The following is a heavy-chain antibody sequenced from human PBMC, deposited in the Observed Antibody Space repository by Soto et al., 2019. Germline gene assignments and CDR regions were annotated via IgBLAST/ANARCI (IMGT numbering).Heavy chain of an antibody. D-gene: IGHD3-22*01. CDR2: ISSSGSTI. CDR1: GFTFSSHE. J-gene: IGHJ4*02. CDR3: ARGPLYDSRGYYHPSYFDH. V-gene: IGHV3-48*03. Sequence: EVQLVESGGGLEQPGGSLRLTCSGSGFTFSSHEMNWVRQAPGKGLEWVSYISSSGSTIHYADSVKGRFTISRDTAKNSLYLQMNSLRAEDTAVYYCARGPLYDSRGYYHPSYFDHWGQGTLVTVSS.